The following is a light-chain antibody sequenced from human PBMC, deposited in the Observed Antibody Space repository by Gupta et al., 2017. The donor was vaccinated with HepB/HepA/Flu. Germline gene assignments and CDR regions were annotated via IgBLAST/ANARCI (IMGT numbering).Light chain of an antibody. Sequence: SALPQPASVSGTPGQSITISGNGTSSDVTNNNYVSWHQQHPGKAPKLISYDVSDRPSGVSNRFSGSKSGYTASLSISRLQAEEEALCNCSSYTSGRAHVVFGGGTKLSVL. CDR2: DVS. CDR1: SSDVTNNNY. CDR3: SSYTSGRAHVV. J-gene: IGLJ2*01. V-gene: IGLV2-14*03.